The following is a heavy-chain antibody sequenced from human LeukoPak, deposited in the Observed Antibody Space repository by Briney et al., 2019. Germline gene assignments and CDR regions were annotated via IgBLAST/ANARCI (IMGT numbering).Heavy chain of an antibody. CDR1: GGSISSGGYY. CDR3: ARGWRKYYGSGSLSEPWFDP. CDR2: IYYSGST. J-gene: IGHJ5*02. Sequence: PSETLSLTCTVSGGSISSGGYYWSWIRQHPEKGLEWIGYIYYSGSTYYNPSLKSRVTISVDTSKNQFSLKLSSVTAADTAVYYCARGWRKYYGSGSLSEPWFDPWGQGTLVTVSS. D-gene: IGHD3-10*01. V-gene: IGHV4-31*03.